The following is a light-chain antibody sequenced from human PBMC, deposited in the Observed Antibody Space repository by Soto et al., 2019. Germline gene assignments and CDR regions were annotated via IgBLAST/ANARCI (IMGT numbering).Light chain of an antibody. CDR2: DSN. Sequence: QSVLTQPPSVSAAPGQKVTISCSGSTFNIGNNYVSWFQQFPGTAPKLLIYDSNMRLSGIPDRFSASKSGTSATLGITGLQTGDEADYYCATWDSSLSAVVFGGGTKVTV. J-gene: IGLJ3*02. CDR3: ATWDSSLSAVV. CDR1: TFNIGNNY. V-gene: IGLV1-51*01.